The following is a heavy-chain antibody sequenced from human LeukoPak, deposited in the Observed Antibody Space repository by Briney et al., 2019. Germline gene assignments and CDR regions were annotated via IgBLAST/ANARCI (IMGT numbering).Heavy chain of an antibody. D-gene: IGHD3-22*01. CDR3: ARSYYYDSSGFDY. Sequence: SETLSLTCAVYGGSFSGYYWSWIRQPPGKGLEWIGEINHSGSTNYNPSLKSRVTISVDTSKNQFSLKLSSVTATDTAVYYCARSYYYDSSGFDYWGQGTLVTVSS. CDR1: GGSFSGYY. CDR2: INHSGST. V-gene: IGHV4-34*01. J-gene: IGHJ4*02.